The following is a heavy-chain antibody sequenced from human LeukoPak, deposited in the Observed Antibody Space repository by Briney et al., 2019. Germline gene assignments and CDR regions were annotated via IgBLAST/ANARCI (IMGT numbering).Heavy chain of an antibody. V-gene: IGHV3-30*18. CDR1: GFTFSSYA. CDR3: AKASLRYFDWFSDY. D-gene: IGHD3-9*01. CDR2: ISYDGSNK. Sequence: GRSLRLSCAASGFTFSSYAMHWVRQAPGKGLEWVAVISYDGSNKYYADSVKGRFTISRENSRNTLHLQMNSLRAEDTAVYSCAKASLRYFDWFSDYWGQGTLVTVSS. J-gene: IGHJ4*02.